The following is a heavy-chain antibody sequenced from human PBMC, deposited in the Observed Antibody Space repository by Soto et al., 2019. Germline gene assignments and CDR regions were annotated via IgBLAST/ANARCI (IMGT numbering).Heavy chain of an antibody. Sequence: GGSLRLSCAASGFPFGTSAMIWVRQAPGKGPEWLSLISGGGDLAYYAGSVKGRFTSSRDNSKNTLYLQMTFLRVDDTAVYYCAKYSGDFPVYNGLNVWGQGITVTSP. V-gene: IGHV3-23*01. CDR1: GFPFGTSA. D-gene: IGHD1-26*01. J-gene: IGHJ6*02. CDR3: AKYSGDFPVYNGLNV. CDR2: ISGGGDLA.